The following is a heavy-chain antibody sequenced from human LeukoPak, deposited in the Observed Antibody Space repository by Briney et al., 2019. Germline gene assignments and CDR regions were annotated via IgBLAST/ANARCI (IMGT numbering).Heavy chain of an antibody. CDR3: ARAPSYSSSWYLKYYMDV. CDR1: GYTFTSYD. Sequence: ASVKVSCKASGYTFTSYDINWVRQATGQGLEWMGWMNPNSGNTGYAQKFQGRVTMTRNTSISTAYMELSSLRSEDTAVYYCARAPSYSSSWYLKYYMDVWGKGTMVTISS. CDR2: MNPNSGNT. D-gene: IGHD6-13*01. V-gene: IGHV1-8*01. J-gene: IGHJ6*03.